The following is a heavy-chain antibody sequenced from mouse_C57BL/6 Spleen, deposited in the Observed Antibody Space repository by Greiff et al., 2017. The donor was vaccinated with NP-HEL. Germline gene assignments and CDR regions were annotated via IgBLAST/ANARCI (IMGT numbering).Heavy chain of an antibody. D-gene: IGHD4-1*01. Sequence: EVMLVESGGGLVKPGGSLKLSCAASGFTFSSYAMSWVRQTPEKRLEWVATISDGGSYTYYPDNVKGRFTISRDNAKNYLYLQMSHLKSEDTAMYYCARERTGTGFAYWGQGTLVTVSA. J-gene: IGHJ3*01. CDR3: ARERTGTGFAY. V-gene: IGHV5-4*01. CDR2: ISDGGSYT. CDR1: GFTFSSYA.